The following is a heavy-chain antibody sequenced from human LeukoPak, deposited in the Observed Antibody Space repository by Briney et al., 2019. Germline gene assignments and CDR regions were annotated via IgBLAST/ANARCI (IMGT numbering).Heavy chain of an antibody. Sequence: PGGSLRLSCAASGFTFSRYSFDWVRQAPGKGLEWVSSISTSSNYIYYGDSVKGRFTISRDNAKNSLYLQMNSLRVEDTAVYYCASLLVAGVASVDYWGQGTLVTVSS. V-gene: IGHV3-21*01. J-gene: IGHJ4*02. CDR1: GFTFSRYS. CDR3: ASLLVAGVASVDY. D-gene: IGHD6-19*01. CDR2: ISTSSNYI.